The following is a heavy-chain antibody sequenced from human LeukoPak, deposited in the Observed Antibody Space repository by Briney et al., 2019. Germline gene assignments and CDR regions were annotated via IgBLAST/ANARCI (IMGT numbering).Heavy chain of an antibody. CDR3: ATRGLSGYYYGMDV. Sequence: GGSLRLSCAASGFSVSRNYMSWARLAPGKGLEWVSIISSGGSKHYADSVKGRFAISRDNSKNTVYIQMNSLRAEDTAVYYCATRGLSGYYYGMDVWGQGTTVTVSS. D-gene: IGHD3/OR15-3a*01. CDR2: ISSGGSK. J-gene: IGHJ6*02. CDR1: GFSVSRNY. V-gene: IGHV3-66*01.